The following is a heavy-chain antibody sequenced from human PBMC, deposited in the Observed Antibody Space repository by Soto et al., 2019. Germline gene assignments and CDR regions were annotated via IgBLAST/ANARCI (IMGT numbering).Heavy chain of an antibody. D-gene: IGHD3-3*01. CDR3: ARDYNDFWSGYLFPSDY. CDR1: GFTFSSYG. J-gene: IGHJ4*02. CDR2: IWYDGSNK. Sequence: GGSLRLSCAASGFTFSSYGMHWVRQAPGKGLEWVAVIWYDGSNKYYADSVKGRFTISRDNSKNTLYLQMNSLRAEDTAVYYCARDYNDFWSGYLFPSDYWGQGTLVTVSS. V-gene: IGHV3-33*01.